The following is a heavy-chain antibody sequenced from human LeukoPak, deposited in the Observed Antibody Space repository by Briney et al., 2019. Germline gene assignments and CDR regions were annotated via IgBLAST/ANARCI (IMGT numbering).Heavy chain of an antibody. D-gene: IGHD5-18*01. CDR1: GGSISSSSYY. CDR3: ARVDTAMDFDY. V-gene: IGHV4-39*07. CDR2: IYHSGST. J-gene: IGHJ4*02. Sequence: SETLSLTCTVSGGSISSSSYYWGWIRQPPGKGLEWIGSIYHSGSTYYNPSLKSRVTISVDTSKNQFSLKLSSVTAADTAVYYCARVDTAMDFDYWGQGTLVTVSS.